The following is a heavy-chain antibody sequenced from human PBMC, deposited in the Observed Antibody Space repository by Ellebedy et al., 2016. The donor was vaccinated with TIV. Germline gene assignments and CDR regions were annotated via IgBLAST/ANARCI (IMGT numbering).Heavy chain of an antibody. Sequence: GESLKISCAASGFVFNTYWLHWVRQAPGKGPVWVSRINTDGSSSIYADSVKGRFTISRDNTKDTLYLQIHSVTAEDTAVYYCTRSRIRTSDYYGLDLWGQGTAVTVSS. CDR2: INTDGSSS. CDR1: GFVFNTYW. CDR3: TRSRIRTSDYYGLDL. J-gene: IGHJ6*02. D-gene: IGHD3-10*01. V-gene: IGHV3-74*01.